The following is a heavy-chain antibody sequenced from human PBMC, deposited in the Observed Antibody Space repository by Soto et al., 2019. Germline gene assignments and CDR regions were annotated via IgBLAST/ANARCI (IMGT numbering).Heavy chain of an antibody. Sequence: SVKVSCKASGGTFSSYAISWVRQAPGQGLEWMGGIIPIFGTANYAQKFQGRVTITADESTSTAYMELSSLRSEDTAVYYCARGKSEMATMNYYYYGMDVWGQGTTVTVS. J-gene: IGHJ6*02. CDR3: ARGKSEMATMNYYYYGMDV. CDR2: IIPIFGTA. CDR1: GGTFSSYA. D-gene: IGHD5-12*01. V-gene: IGHV1-69*13.